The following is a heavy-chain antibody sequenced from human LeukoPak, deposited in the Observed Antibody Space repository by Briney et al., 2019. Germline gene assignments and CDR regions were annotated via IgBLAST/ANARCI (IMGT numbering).Heavy chain of an antibody. CDR1: GGSISSGGYY. CDR3: AREIAARPEGYYYYYMDV. D-gene: IGHD6-6*01. Sequence: SQTLSLTCTVSGGSISSGGYYWSWIRQHPGKGLEWIGYIYYSGSTYYNPSLKSRVTISVDTSKYQFSLKLSSVTAADTAVYYCAREIAARPEGYYYYYMDVWGKGTTVTVSS. V-gene: IGHV4-31*03. CDR2: IYYSGST. J-gene: IGHJ6*03.